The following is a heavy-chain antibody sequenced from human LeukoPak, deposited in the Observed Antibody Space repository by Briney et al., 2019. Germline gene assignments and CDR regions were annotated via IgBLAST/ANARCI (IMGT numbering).Heavy chain of an antibody. J-gene: IGHJ4*02. D-gene: IGHD2-2*01. Sequence: GGSLRLSCAASGFTFSSYWMSWVRQAPGKGLEWVANTKQDGSEKYYVDSVKGRFTISRDNAKNSLYLQMNSLRAEDTAVYYCARDFGGGYCSSTSCYAEVGLWGQGTLVTVSS. CDR1: GFTFSSYW. CDR2: TKQDGSEK. V-gene: IGHV3-7*01. CDR3: ARDFGGGYCSSTSCYAEVGL.